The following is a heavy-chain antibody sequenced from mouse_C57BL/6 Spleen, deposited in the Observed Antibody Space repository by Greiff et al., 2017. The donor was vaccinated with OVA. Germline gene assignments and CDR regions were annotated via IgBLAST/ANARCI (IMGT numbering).Heavy chain of an antibody. V-gene: IGHV14-2*01. D-gene: IGHD2-3*01. CDR3: AVYDGYPSD. CDR1: GFNIKDYY. CDR2: IAPEDGET. Sequence: VQLQQSGAELVKPGASVKLSCTASGFNIKDYYMHWVKQRTEQGLEWIGRIAPEDGETKSAPNFQGKATITADTSSNTASLQLSSLTSEDTSVYYCAVYDGYPSDWGQGTLVTVSA. J-gene: IGHJ3*01.